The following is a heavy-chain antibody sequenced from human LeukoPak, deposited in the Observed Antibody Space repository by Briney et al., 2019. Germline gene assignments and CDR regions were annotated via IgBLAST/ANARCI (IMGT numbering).Heavy chain of an antibody. V-gene: IGHV4-59*01. Sequence: PSETLSFTCTVSGGSISSYYWSWIRQPPGKGLEWIGYIYYSGSTNYNPSLKSRVTISVDTSKNQFSLKLSSVTAADTAVYYCARVNRGSSWPFDYWGQGTLVTVSS. J-gene: IGHJ4*02. D-gene: IGHD6-13*01. CDR3: ARVNRGSSWPFDY. CDR2: IYYSGST. CDR1: GGSISSYY.